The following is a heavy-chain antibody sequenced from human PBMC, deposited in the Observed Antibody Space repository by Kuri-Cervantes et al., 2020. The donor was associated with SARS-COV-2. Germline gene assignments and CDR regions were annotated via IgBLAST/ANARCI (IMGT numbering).Heavy chain of an antibody. V-gene: IGHV4-59*10. Sequence: SETLSLTCAVYGGSFSGYYWSWIRQPAGKGLEWIGRIYTSGSTNYNPSLKSRVTMSVDTSKDQFSLKLSSVTAADTAVYYCARGHRRWGYFDYWGQGTLVTVSS. CDR3: ARGHRRWGYFDY. D-gene: IGHD3-16*01. J-gene: IGHJ4*02. CDR2: IYTSGST. CDR1: GGSFSGYY.